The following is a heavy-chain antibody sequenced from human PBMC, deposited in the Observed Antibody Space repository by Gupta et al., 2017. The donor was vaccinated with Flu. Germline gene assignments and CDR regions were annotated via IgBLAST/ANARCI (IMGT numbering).Heavy chain of an antibody. J-gene: IGHJ4*02. CDR1: GFTFGDYA. Sequence: EVQLVESGGGLVQPGRSLRLSCTASGFTFGDYAMSWVRQAPGKGLEWVGFIRSKAYGGTTEYAASVKGRFTISRDDSKSIAYLQMNSLKTEDTAVYYCTREGLERRQENRDFDYWGQGTLVTVSS. V-gene: IGHV3-49*04. CDR3: TREGLERRQENRDFDY. D-gene: IGHD1-1*01. CDR2: IRSKAYGGTT.